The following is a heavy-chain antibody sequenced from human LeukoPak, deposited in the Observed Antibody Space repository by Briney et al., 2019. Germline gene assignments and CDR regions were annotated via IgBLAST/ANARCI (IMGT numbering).Heavy chain of an antibody. J-gene: IGHJ5*02. CDR1: GYTFSSYD. CDR2: MSPNSGNT. Sequence: ASVKVSCKASGYTFSSYDINWVRQATGQGLEWMGWMSPNSGNTDYAQKIQGRAIITMNTYKHTSHMEPTSLRSEDTAVYYCAGGDSRSSREFDPWGQGTLVTVSS. CDR3: AGGDSRSSREFDP. V-gene: IGHV1-8*03. D-gene: IGHD6-6*01.